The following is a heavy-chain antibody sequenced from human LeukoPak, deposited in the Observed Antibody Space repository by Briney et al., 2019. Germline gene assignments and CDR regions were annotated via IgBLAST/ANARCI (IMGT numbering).Heavy chain of an antibody. CDR3: ARASGGSYGGAFDY. V-gene: IGHV1-46*01. CDR2: INPSGGST. D-gene: IGHD1-26*01. J-gene: IGHJ4*02. Sequence: ASVKVSCKASGYTFTRYYTLWVRQALGQGLEWMGIINPSGGSTNYAQKFQGRVTITRDMSTGTVYMQLSSLRSDDTAVYYCARASGGSYGGAFDYWGQGTLVTVSS. CDR1: GYTFTRYY.